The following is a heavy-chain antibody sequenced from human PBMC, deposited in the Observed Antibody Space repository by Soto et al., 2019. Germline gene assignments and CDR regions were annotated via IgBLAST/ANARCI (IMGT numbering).Heavy chain of an antibody. CDR2: IIPLFGTA. CDR3: ARRTYYYDSSGYPDWYFDR. Sequence: QVQLVQSGAEVKKPGSSVKVSCKASGGTFSSYAISWVRQAPGQGLEWMGGIIPLFGTANYAQKFQGRVTITADESTSKAYMELSSLRSEDTAVYYCARRTYYYDSSGYPDWYFDRWGRGTLVTVSS. D-gene: IGHD3-22*01. V-gene: IGHV1-69*12. CDR1: GGTFSSYA. J-gene: IGHJ2*01.